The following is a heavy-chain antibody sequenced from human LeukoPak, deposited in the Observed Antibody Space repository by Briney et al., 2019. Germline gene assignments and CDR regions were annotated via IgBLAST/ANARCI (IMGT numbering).Heavy chain of an antibody. Sequence: PLETLSLTCAVYGGSFSGYYWCWIRQPPGKGLEWIGEINHSGSTNYNPSLKSRVTISVDTSKNQFSLKLSSVTAADTAVYYCARVLIAARSMNWFDPWGQGTLVTVSS. CDR2: INHSGST. D-gene: IGHD6-13*01. CDR1: GGSFSGYY. J-gene: IGHJ5*02. V-gene: IGHV4-34*01. CDR3: ARVLIAARSMNWFDP.